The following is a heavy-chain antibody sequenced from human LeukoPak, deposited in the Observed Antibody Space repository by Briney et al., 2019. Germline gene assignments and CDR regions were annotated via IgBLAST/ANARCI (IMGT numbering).Heavy chain of an antibody. V-gene: IGHV4-30-4*01. CDR2: IYYSGST. CDR1: GGSISSGDYY. Sequence: SQTLSLTCTVSGGSISSGDYYWSWIRQPPGKGLEWIGYIYYSGSTYYSPSLKSRVTISVDTSKNQFSLKLRSETAADTAVYYCARQTDYYGSGSYYGVFDPWGQGTLVTVSS. J-gene: IGHJ5*02. D-gene: IGHD3-10*01. CDR3: ARQTDYYGSGSYYGVFDP.